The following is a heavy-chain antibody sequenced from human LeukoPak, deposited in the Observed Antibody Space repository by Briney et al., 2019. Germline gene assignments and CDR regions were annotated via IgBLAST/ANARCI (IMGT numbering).Heavy chain of an antibody. V-gene: IGHV3-13*01. Sequence: GGSLRLSCAASEFTFSSYDMHWVRQATGKGLEGVSTIDTAGNAWYPDSVKGRFTISRENAKTSLNLQMNSLRVGDTAVYYCARAKMPGIQTAGRVNYFDSWGQGTLVTVSS. CDR2: IDTAGNA. J-gene: IGHJ4*02. CDR3: ARAKMPGIQTAGRVNYFDS. D-gene: IGHD6-13*01. CDR1: EFTFSSYD.